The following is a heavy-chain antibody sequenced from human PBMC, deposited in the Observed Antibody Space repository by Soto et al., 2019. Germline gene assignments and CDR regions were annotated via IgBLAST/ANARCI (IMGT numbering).Heavy chain of an antibody. CDR2: IYYSGST. D-gene: IGHD3-10*01. CDR3: ARVGGSGSYDNWFDP. CDR1: GGSISSGDYY. V-gene: IGHV4-30-4*01. J-gene: IGHJ5*02. Sequence: SETLSLTCTVSGGSISSGDYYWSGIRQPPGKGLEWIGYIYYSGSTYYNASLKSRVTISVDTSKNQFSLKLSSVTAADTAVYYCARVGGSGSYDNWFDPWGQGTLVTVSS.